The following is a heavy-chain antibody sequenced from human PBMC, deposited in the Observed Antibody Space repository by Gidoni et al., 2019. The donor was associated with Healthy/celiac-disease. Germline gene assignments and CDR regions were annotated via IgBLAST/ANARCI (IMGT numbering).Heavy chain of an antibody. D-gene: IGHD3-16*01. CDR1: GGSISSGSYY. CDR2: IYTSGST. J-gene: IGHJ4*02. V-gene: IGHV4-61*02. CDR3: ARDPWGHYFDY. Sequence: QVQLQESGPGLVKPSPTLSLTCTVSGGSISSGSYYWSLIRQPAGKGLEWIGRIYTSGSTNYNPSLKSRVTMSVDTSKNQFSLKLSSVTAADTAVYYCARDPWGHYFDYWGQGTLVTVSS.